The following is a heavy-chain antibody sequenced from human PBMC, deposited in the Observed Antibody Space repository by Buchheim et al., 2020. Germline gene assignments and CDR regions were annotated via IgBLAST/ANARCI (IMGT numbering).Heavy chain of an antibody. J-gene: IGHJ4*02. CDR3: ARDLTTDFDY. Sequence: QVQLVESGGGVVQPGRSLRLSCAASGFTFSSYAMHWVRQAPGKGLEWVAVISYDGSNKYYADSVKGRFTISRDNSKNTLSLQMNSLRAEDTAVYYCARDLTTDFDYWGQGTL. CDR1: GFTFSSYA. D-gene: IGHD4-17*01. V-gene: IGHV3-30*04. CDR2: ISYDGSNK.